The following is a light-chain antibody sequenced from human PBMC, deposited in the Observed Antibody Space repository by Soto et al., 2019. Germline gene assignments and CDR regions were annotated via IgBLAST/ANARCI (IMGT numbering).Light chain of an antibody. J-gene: IGLJ2*01. CDR1: SSDIGDYNY. CDR3: SSYGGTNSLKV. CDR2: EVT. Sequence: QSALTQPASVSGSPGQSITISCTGASSDIGDYNYVSWYQQHPGKAPKLIIYEVTNRPSGVSHRFSGSKSGNTASLTISGLQAEDEAHYYCSSYGGTNSLKVFGGGTKLTVL. V-gene: IGLV2-14*01.